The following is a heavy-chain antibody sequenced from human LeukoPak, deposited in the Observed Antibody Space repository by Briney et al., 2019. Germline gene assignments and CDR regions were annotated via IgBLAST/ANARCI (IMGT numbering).Heavy chain of an antibody. D-gene: IGHD3-10*01. CDR3: TRAGGSGSLLDAFDI. CDR2: MLHNENS. CDR1: GGSISSGDYS. J-gene: IGHJ3*02. Sequence: PSQTLSLTCAVSGGSISSGDYSWSWIRQPPGRGLEWIGYMLHNENSYYNPSLKSRVTISVDRSKNQFSLKLSSMTAAVTAMYYCTRAGGSGSLLDAFDIWGQGTMVTVSS. V-gene: IGHV4-30-2*01.